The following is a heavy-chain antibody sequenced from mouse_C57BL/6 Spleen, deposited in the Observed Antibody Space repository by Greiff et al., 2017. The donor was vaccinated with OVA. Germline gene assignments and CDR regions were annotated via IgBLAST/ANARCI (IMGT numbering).Heavy chain of an antibody. J-gene: IGHJ4*01. CDR2: IDPEDGTT. CDR3: ARRSTTHAMDY. Sequence: EVQLQESGAELVKPGASVKLSCTASGYNITDYYMHWVKQRTEQGLEWIGRIDPEDGTTKYDPKFQGKATITVDTSSNTAYLQLSSLTSEDAAVYYCARRSTTHAMDYWGQGTSVTVSS. CDR1: GYNITDYY. D-gene: IGHD2-14*01. V-gene: IGHV14-2*01.